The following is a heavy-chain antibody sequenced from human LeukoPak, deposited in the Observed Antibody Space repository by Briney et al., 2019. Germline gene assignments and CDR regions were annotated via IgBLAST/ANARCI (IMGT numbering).Heavy chain of an antibody. CDR2: ISGSGGST. J-gene: IGHJ4*02. Sequence: PGGSLRLSCAASGFTFRSYAMSWVRQAPGKGLEWVSAISGSGGSTYYADSVKGRFTISRDNSKNTLYLQMNSLRAEDTAVYYCAKDRACSSTSCYLEYYFDYWGQGTLVTVSS. V-gene: IGHV3-23*01. D-gene: IGHD2-2*01. CDR3: AKDRACSSTSCYLEYYFDY. CDR1: GFTFRSYA.